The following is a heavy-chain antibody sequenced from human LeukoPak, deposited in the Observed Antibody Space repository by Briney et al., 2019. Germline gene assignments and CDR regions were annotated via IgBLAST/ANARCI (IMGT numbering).Heavy chain of an antibody. CDR2: ICGSGGST. D-gene: IGHD3-9*01. J-gene: IGHJ6*02. CDR1: GFTFTSNA. CDR3: AKGGLYFGWLAISVGIDA. Sequence: GGSLRLSCAASGFTFTSNAMSWVRQAPGKGLEWVSAICGSGGSTYYADSVKGRFTISRDNSKNTLYMQMNSLRATATAVYDLAKGGLYFGWLAISVGIDACGQGATGTVSS. V-gene: IGHV3-23*01.